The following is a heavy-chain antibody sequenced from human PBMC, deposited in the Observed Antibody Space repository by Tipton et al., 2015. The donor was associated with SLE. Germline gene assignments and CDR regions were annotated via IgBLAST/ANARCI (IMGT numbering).Heavy chain of an antibody. Sequence: TLSLTCTVSGGSISSTDYHWGWIRQPPGRGLEWIGSFFYSGSTHYNPSLKSRVTISVDMSKNQFSLMLSSVTAADTAVYYCVRRPVAGMLGRDYWYFDLWGRGTLVTVSS. V-gene: IGHV4-39*01. CDR1: GGSISSTDYH. D-gene: IGHD6-19*01. CDR3: VRRPVAGMLGRDYWYFDL. CDR2: FFYSGST. J-gene: IGHJ2*01.